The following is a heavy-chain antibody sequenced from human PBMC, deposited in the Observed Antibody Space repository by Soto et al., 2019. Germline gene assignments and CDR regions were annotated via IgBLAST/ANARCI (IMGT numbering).Heavy chain of an antibody. D-gene: IGHD3-22*01. Sequence: SETLSLTCTVSGGSISSYYWSWIRQPPGKGLEWIGYIYYSGSTNYSPSLKSRVTISVDTSKNQFSLKLSSVTAADTAVYYCATPGAYYYDSSGYYLAYWGQGTLVTVSS. J-gene: IGHJ4*02. V-gene: IGHV4-59*01. CDR2: IYYSGST. CDR3: ATPGAYYYDSSGYYLAY. CDR1: GGSISSYY.